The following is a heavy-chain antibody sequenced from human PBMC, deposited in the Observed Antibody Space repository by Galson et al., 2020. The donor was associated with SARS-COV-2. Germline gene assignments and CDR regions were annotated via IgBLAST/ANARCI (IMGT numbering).Heavy chain of an antibody. CDR1: GASITSGVYY. J-gene: IGHJ4*02. Sequence: SETLSLTCAVSGASITSGVYYWSWVRQHPGKGLEWIGYIYYSGSTNYNPSLKSRVTISVATSKNQFSLNLTSVTAADTAIYYCAGDDLGVTTINGFVYWGQGILVTVSS. V-gene: IGHV4-61*08. D-gene: IGHD4-17*01. CDR3: AGDDLGVTTINGFVY. CDR2: IYYSGST.